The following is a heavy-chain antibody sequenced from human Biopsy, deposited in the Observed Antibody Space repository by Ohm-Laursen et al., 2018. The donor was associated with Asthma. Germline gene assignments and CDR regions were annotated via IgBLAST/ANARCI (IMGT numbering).Heavy chain of an antibody. Sequence: ASVKVSCKSSGYNFISFAIHWVRQAPGQRLEWMGRINPNSGGTNYAQKFQGRVTMTRDTSISTAYMEVSRLRSDDTAVYYCARGQKSAGDRWFDPWGQGTLVTVSS. J-gene: IGHJ5*02. D-gene: IGHD6-13*01. CDR1: GYNFISFA. CDR3: ARGQKSAGDRWFDP. V-gene: IGHV1-2*06. CDR2: INPNSGGT.